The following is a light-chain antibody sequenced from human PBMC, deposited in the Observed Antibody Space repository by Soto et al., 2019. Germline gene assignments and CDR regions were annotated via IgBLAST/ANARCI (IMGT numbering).Light chain of an antibody. CDR3: CSYAGSSTFVV. J-gene: IGLJ2*01. Sequence: QSALTQPASVSGSPGQSITISCTGTSSDVGSYNLVSWYQQHPGKAPRVIIYAGSKGPSGVSNRFSGSKSGNTASLTISGLQADDEADYYCCSYAGSSTFVVFGGGTKVTVL. V-gene: IGLV2-23*03. CDR1: SSDVGSYNL. CDR2: AGS.